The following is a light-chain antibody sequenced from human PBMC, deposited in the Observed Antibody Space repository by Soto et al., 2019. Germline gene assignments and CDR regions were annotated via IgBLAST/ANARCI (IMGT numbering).Light chain of an antibody. J-gene: IGLJ2*01. CDR2: GNS. V-gene: IGLV1-40*01. CDR1: SSNIGAGYD. Sequence: QSVLTQPPSVSGAPGQRVTIACTGSSSNIGAGYDVQWYQQLPGTAPKLLIYGNSNRPSGVPDRFSGSKSGTSASLAITGIQAEDEADYYCQSYDSSLSGSMVFGGGTKLTVL. CDR3: QSYDSSLSGSMV.